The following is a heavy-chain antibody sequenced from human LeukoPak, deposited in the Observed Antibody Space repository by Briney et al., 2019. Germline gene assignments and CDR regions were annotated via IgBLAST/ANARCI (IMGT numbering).Heavy chain of an antibody. CDR1: GFTFSSYG. V-gene: IGHV3-33*06. CDR3: AKDFRHSSTADSGSDLPLDY. Sequence: PGRSLRLSCAASGFTFSSYGMHWVRQAPGKGLEWVAVIWYDGSNKYYADSVKGRFTISRDNSKNTLYLQMNSLRAEDTAVYYCAKDFRHSSTADSGSDLPLDYWGQGTLVSVSS. D-gene: IGHD1-26*01. J-gene: IGHJ4*02. CDR2: IWYDGSNK.